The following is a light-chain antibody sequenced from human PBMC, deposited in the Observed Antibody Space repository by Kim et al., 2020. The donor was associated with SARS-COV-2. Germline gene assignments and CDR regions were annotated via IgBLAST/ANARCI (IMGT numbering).Light chain of an antibody. CDR2: KAS. CDR3: HQYDTYST. CDR1: QSIRNW. Sequence: DIQMTQSPSALSASVGDRVTITCRASQSIRNWLAWYQQKPGKAPKLLIYKASNLHSEVPSRFSGSGYGTEFTLNISSLQPDDFATYYCHQYDTYSTFCQGTKLEL. J-gene: IGKJ2*01. V-gene: IGKV1-5*03.